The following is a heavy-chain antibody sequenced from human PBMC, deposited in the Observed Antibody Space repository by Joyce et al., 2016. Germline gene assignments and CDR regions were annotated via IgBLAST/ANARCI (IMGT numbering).Heavy chain of an antibody. V-gene: IGHV3-30*04. Sequence: QVHLVESGGGVVQPGNSLRLSCVVSGIVIGGYAFNWVRQAPGKGLDWVTTISHDGYRRYADSVKGRFTVSRDDSKKMVDLEMNNLRVDDTAIYYCARIGYGVSLGNGFDPWGQGTPVTVSS. D-gene: IGHD2-15*01. CDR2: ISHDGYR. CDR3: ARIGYGVSLGNGFDP. CDR1: GIVIGGYA. J-gene: IGHJ5*02.